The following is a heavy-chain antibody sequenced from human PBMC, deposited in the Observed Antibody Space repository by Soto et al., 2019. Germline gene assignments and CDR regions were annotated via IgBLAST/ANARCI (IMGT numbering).Heavy chain of an antibody. CDR1: GFTFSRYG. J-gene: IGHJ4*02. D-gene: IGHD1-26*01. V-gene: IGHV3-30*03. CDR3: GRANVGY. CDR2: ISADGSNK. Sequence: QVQLVESGGGVVQPGRSLRLSCAASGFTFSRYGMHWVRQAPGKGLEWVAVISADGSNKYYADSVKGRFTISRDNSKNTLNLHMNSLRAEDTAVYYCGRANVGYWGQGTLVIVSS.